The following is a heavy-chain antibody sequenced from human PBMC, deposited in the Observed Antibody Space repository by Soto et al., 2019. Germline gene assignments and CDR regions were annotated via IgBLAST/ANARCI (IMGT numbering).Heavy chain of an antibody. CDR3: ARTLDVNNADY. J-gene: IGHJ4*02. D-gene: IGHD1-20*01. Sequence: QVQLVQSGAEVKKPGASVKVSCKASGYNFTRYDINWVRQATGQEIEWMGWMNPNSGNTGYAQKFQGRVTMTRNTSISTAYMALRIMRSADTAVYYCARTLDVNNADYWGTGTLVTVSS. CDR1: GYNFTRYD. V-gene: IGHV1-8*01. CDR2: MNPNSGNT.